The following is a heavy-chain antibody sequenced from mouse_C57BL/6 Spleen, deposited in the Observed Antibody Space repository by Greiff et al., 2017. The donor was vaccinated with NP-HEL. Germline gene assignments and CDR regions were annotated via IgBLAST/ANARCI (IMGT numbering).Heavy chain of an antibody. J-gene: IGHJ1*03. CDR2: IYPGGGYT. V-gene: IGHV1-63*01. D-gene: IGHD2-4*01. CDR1: GYTFTNYW. CDR3: AREGYYDYADWYFDV. Sequence: QVQLQQSGAELVRPGTSVKMSCKASGYTFTNYWIGWAKQRPGHGLEWIGDIYPGGGYTNYNEKFKGKATLHADKSSSTAYMQFSSLTSEDSAIYYCAREGYYDYADWYFDVWGTGTTVTVSS.